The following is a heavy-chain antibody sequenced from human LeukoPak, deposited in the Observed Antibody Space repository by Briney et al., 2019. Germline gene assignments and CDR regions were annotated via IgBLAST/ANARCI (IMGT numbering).Heavy chain of an antibody. CDR1: GDSINIYY. CDR2: IYNSVST. V-gene: IGHV4-59*03. D-gene: IGHD6-13*01. Sequence: SETLSLTCTVSGDSINIYYWSWIRQPPGKGLEWIGYIYNSVSTNYNPSLKSRVTISADTSKNQFSLKLSSVTAADTAVYYCATGVHGIAAAGDYYFDYWGQGTLVTVSS. CDR3: ATGVHGIAAAGDYYFDY. J-gene: IGHJ4*02.